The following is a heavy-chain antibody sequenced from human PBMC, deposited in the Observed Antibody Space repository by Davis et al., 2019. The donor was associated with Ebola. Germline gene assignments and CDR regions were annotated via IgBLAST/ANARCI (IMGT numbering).Heavy chain of an antibody. CDR3: ARVSARGHFFES. CDR1: GGSISRSNW. Sequence: PSETLSLTCAVSGGSISRSNWWAWVRQPPGKGLEWLGEVFHRGKTNYNSSLGSRSSISLVQSTNHFSLNLYSVTAADSAVYYCARVSARGHFFESWGQGTLVIVSS. V-gene: IGHV4-4*02. CDR2: VFHRGKT. J-gene: IGHJ4*02. D-gene: IGHD3-10*01.